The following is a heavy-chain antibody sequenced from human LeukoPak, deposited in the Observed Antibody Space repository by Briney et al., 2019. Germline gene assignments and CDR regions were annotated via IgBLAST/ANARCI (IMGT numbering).Heavy chain of an antibody. V-gene: IGHV3-23*01. CDR3: AKETAE. D-gene: IGHD2-21*02. Sequence: GGSLRLSCAASGFTFNNYAMSWVRQAPGKGLEWVSGTSADGGSTYYADSVKGRFTISRDNSRNILYLQMNSLRAEDTAVYYCAKETAEWGQGTLVTVSS. CDR1: GFTFNNYA. CDR2: TSADGGST. J-gene: IGHJ4*02.